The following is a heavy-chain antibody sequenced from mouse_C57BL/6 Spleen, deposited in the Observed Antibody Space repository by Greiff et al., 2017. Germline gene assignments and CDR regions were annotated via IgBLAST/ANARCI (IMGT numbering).Heavy chain of an antibody. V-gene: IGHV1-74*01. CDR2: IHPSDSDT. D-gene: IGHD2-5*01. Sequence: QVQLQQPGAELVKPGASVKVSCKASGYTFTRYWMHWVKQRPGQGLEWIGRIHPSDSDTNYNQKFKGKATLTVEKSSSTAYMQLSSLTSEDAEVYYCGMAYYSNFDYWGQGTPVTVSA. CDR1: GYTFTRYW. CDR3: GMAYYSNFDY. J-gene: IGHJ3*01.